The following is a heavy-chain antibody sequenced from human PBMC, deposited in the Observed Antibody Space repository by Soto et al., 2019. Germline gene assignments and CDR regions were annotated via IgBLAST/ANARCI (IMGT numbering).Heavy chain of an antibody. CDR2: IKSNTDGGTT. CDR1: GFTFSNAW. D-gene: IGHD1-26*01. CDR3: TRGGPVGATRIDY. V-gene: IGHV3-15*01. J-gene: IGHJ4*02. Sequence: EVQLVESGGGLIKPGGSLRLSCAASGFTFSNAWMNWVRQAPGKGLEWVGRIKSNTDGGTTDYAAPVKGRFTISRDDSKNTLYRQMNSLKTEDTAVYYCTRGGPVGATRIDYWGQGTLVTVSS.